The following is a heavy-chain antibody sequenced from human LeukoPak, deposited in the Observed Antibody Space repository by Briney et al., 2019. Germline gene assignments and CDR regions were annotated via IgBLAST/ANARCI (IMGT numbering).Heavy chain of an antibody. J-gene: IGHJ3*02. CDR2: IIPIFGTA. V-gene: IGHV1-69*05. CDR1: GGTFSSYA. Sequence: SVKVSCKASGGTFSSYAISWVRQAPGQGLEWMGRIIPIFGTANYAQKFQGRVTITTDESTSTAYMELSSLRSEDTAVYYCARDTGIVGATNLAFDIWGQGTMVTVSS. D-gene: IGHD1-26*01. CDR3: ARDTGIVGATNLAFDI.